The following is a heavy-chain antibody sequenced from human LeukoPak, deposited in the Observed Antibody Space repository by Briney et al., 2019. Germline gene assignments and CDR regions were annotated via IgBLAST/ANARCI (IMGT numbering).Heavy chain of an antibody. V-gene: IGHV3-7*01. D-gene: IGHD6-13*01. J-gene: IGHJ4*02. CDR2: IKQDGSEK. CDR1: GFTFSSYW. CDR3: ARVYSSSWDDPTPPIYY. Sequence: GGSLRLSCAASGFTFSSYWMSWVRQAPGKGLEWVANIKQDGSEKYYVDSVKGRFTISRDNAKNSLYLQMNSLRAEDTAVYYCARVYSSSWDDPTPPIYYWGQGTLVTVSS.